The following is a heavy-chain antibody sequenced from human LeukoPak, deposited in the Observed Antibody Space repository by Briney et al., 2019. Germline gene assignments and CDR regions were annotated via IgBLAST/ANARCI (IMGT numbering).Heavy chain of an antibody. CDR3: AKGAIFGVRDYYYMDV. D-gene: IGHD3-3*01. CDR2: IWYDGSNK. CDR1: GFTFSSYG. J-gene: IGHJ6*03. V-gene: IGHV3-33*06. Sequence: GGSLRLSRAASGFTFSSYGIHWVRQAPGKGLEWVAVIWYDGSNKYYADSVKGRFTISRDNSKNTLYLQMNSLRAEDTAVYYCAKGAIFGVRDYYYMDVWGKGTTVTVSS.